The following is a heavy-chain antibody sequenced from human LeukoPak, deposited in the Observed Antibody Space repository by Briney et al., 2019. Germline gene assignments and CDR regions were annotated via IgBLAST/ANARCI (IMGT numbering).Heavy chain of an antibody. CDR3: ARVSNYYDSSGYYYIFDY. Sequence: SETLPLTCTVSDGSISNYYWSWIRQPPGKALEWIGRTYTSGSTNYNPSLKSRVIISVDKSKTQFSLRRSSVTAADTAVYYGARVSNYYDSSGYYYIFDYGGQGTLVTVSS. CDR1: DGSISNYY. D-gene: IGHD3-22*01. CDR2: TYTSGST. V-gene: IGHV4-4*07. J-gene: IGHJ4*02.